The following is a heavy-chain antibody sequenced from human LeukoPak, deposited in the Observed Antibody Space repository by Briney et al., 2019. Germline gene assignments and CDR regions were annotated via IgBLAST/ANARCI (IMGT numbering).Heavy chain of an antibody. J-gene: IGHJ6*02. CDR1: GYTFTGYY. CDR3: ARGKDPYYYGMDV. Sequence: ASLKVSCKASGYTFTGYYMHWVRQAPGQGLEWMGWINPNSGGTNYAQKFQGRVTMTRDTSISTAYMELSRLRSDDTAVYYCARGKDPYYYGMDVWGQGTTVTVSS. CDR2: INPNSGGT. V-gene: IGHV1-2*02.